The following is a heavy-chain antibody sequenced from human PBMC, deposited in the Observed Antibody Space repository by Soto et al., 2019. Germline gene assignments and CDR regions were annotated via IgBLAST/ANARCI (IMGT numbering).Heavy chain of an antibody. D-gene: IGHD4-4*01. J-gene: IGHJ6*02. V-gene: IGHV5-10-1*01. CDR3: GRQGGGRIAVTSVHGMDV. CDR1: GSSLNDYW. CDR2: IDPSDSYT. Sequence: EVQLVQAGAEVKKPGESLTISCTVSGSSLNDYWITWVRQMPGKGLEWVGRIDPSDSYTHYNPAFQGHVTISVNKSINTAYLRWSSLKASDSANYYYGRQGGGRIAVTSVHGMDVWGQGTAVTVSS.